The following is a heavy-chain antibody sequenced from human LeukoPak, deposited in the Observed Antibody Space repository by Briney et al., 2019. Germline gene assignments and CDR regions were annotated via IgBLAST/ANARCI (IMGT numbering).Heavy chain of an antibody. CDR2: IRYDGSNT. CDR3: AKDGTSYYYIYY. V-gene: IGHV3-30*02. J-gene: IGHJ4*02. Sequence: GGSLRLSCAASGFTFSSYGMHWVRQAPGKGLEWLAFIRYDGSNTYYADSVKGRFTVSRDDSKNRLYLQMNSLRGDDTAVYYRAKDGTSYYYIYYWGQGTPVTVSS. D-gene: IGHD2/OR15-2a*01. CDR1: GFTFSSYG.